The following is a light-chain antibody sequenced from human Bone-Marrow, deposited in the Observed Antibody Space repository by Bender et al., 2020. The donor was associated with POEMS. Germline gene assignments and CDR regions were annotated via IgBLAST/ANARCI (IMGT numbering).Light chain of an antibody. Sequence: QSALTQPPSVSGSPGQSITISCTGTSSDVGTYNLVSWFQQYPGKVPKLIIYEGTERPSDISNRFSASKSGTTASLTISGLQAEDEAHYYCYSYAGDSTWVFGGGTKVTVL. CDR1: SSDVGTYNL. CDR2: EGT. V-gene: IGLV2-23*01. CDR3: YSYAGDSTWV. J-gene: IGLJ3*02.